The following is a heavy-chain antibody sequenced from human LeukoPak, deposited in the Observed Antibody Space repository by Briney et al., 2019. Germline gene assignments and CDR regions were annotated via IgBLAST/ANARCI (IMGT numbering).Heavy chain of an antibody. CDR2: ISAYNGNT. V-gene: IGHV1-18*01. D-gene: IGHD2-15*01. J-gene: IGHJ6*02. CDR1: GYTFTSYG. Sequence: PGASVKVSCKASGYTFTSYGISWVRQAPGQGLEWMGWISAYNGNTNYAQKLQGRVTMTTDTSTSTAYMELRSPRSDDTAVYYCARLGYCSGGSCKKEYYYYYGMDVWGQGTTVTVSS. CDR3: ARLGYCSGGSCKKEYYYYYGMDV.